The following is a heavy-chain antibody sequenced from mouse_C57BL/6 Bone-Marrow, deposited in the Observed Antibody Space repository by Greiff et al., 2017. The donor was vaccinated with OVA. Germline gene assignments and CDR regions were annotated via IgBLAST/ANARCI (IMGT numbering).Heavy chain of an antibody. D-gene: IGHD2-2*01. CDR1: GFSLTSYD. CDR2: IWTGGGT. V-gene: IGHV2-9-1*01. J-gene: IGHJ2*01. Sequence: VQGVESGPGLVAPSQSLSITCTVSGFSLTSYDISWVRQPPGKGLEWIGVIWTGGGTNYNSALKSRLSISKDNSKSQVFLKMNSLQTDDTARYYCARTGYDGGHVHFDYWGQGTTLTVSS. CDR3: ARTGYDGGHVHFDY.